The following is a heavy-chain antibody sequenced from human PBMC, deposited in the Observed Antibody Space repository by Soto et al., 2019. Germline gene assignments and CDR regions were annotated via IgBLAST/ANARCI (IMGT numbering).Heavy chain of an antibody. V-gene: IGHV3-23*01. J-gene: IGHJ6*03. CDR3: AKAPQGFWSGYQITGPYYMDV. CDR2: ISGSGGST. D-gene: IGHD3-3*01. CDR1: GFTFSSYA. Sequence: GGSLRLSCAASGFTFSSYAMSWVRQAPGKGLEWVSAISGSGGSTYYADSVKGRFTISRDNSKNTLYLKMNSLRAEDTAVYYCAKAPQGFWSGYQITGPYYMDVWGKGTTVTVSS.